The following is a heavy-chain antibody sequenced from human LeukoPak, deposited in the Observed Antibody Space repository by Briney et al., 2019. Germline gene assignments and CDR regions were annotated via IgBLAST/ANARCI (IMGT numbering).Heavy chain of an antibody. J-gene: IGHJ4*02. CDR3: ATAHYDFWSGYYLDY. CDR1: GYTLTELS. V-gene: IGHV1-24*01. D-gene: IGHD3-3*01. CDR2: FDPEDGET. Sequence: ASVTVSCKVSGYTLTELSMHWVRQAPGKGLEWMGGFDPEDGETIYAQKFQGRVTMTEDTSTDTAYMELSSLRSEDTAVYYCATAHYDFWSGYYLDYWGQGTLVTVSS.